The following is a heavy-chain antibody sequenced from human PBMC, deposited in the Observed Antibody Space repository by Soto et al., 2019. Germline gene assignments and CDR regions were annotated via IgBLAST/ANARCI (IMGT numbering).Heavy chain of an antibody. CDR2: IKRKIDGETT. J-gene: IGHJ4*02. V-gene: IGHV3-15*07. CDR1: GFTFSNAW. CDR3: TTYSGSSPE. Sequence: EVQLVESGGGLVKPGGSLRLSCAASGFTFSNAWMNWVRQAPGKGLEWVGRIKRKIDGETTEYASPVKDRFTISRDDSKNTMFLQMNSPETEDTGVYYCTTYSGSSPEWGQGTLVTVSS. D-gene: IGHD6-13*01.